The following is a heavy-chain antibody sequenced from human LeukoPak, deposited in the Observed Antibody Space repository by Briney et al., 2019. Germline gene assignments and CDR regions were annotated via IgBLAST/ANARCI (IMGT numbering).Heavy chain of an antibody. CDR2: ISSSSSTI. D-gene: IGHD3-22*01. CDR3: ARAKTTYYYDSSSAY. Sequence: PGGSLRLSCATSGFTFSAYAMDWVRQAPGKGLEWVSYISSSSSTIYYADSVKGRFTISRDNAKNSLYLQMNSLRAEDSAVYYCARAKTTYYYDSSSAYWGQGTLVTVSS. V-gene: IGHV3-48*04. J-gene: IGHJ4*02. CDR1: GFTFSAYA.